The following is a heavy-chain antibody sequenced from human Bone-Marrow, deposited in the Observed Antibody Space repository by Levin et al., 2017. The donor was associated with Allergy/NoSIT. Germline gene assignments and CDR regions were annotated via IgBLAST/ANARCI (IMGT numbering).Heavy chain of an antibody. Sequence: GGSLRLSCAASGFTFNNYPIHWVRQAPGKGLEWVAVISYDGNNKYYADSVKGRFTISRDNSKNTVYLQMNSLRAEDTALYYCARGPDYYYNSGPLRDYGMDVWGQGTTVTVSS. CDR2: ISYDGNNK. J-gene: IGHJ6*02. CDR1: GFTFNNYP. V-gene: IGHV3-30*04. D-gene: IGHD3-10*01. CDR3: ARGPDYYYNSGPLRDYGMDV.